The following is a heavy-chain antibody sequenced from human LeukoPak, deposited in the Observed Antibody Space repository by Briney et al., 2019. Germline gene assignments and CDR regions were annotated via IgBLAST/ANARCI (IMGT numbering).Heavy chain of an antibody. CDR1: GGSISSSTYY. J-gene: IGHJ4*02. CDR2: IFYSGST. D-gene: IGHD3-16*01. V-gene: IGHV4-39*01. Sequence: SSETLSLTCTVSGGSISSSTYYWGWIRQPPGKGLXWIGSIFYSGSTFYNPSLKSRVTISVDTSKNQFSLKLSSVTAADTAVYYCARPTVWGSYGSDYWGQGTLVTVSS. CDR3: ARPTVWGSYGSDY.